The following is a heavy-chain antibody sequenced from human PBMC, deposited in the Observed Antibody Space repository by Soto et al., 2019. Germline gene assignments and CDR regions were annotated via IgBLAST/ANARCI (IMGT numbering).Heavy chain of an antibody. Sequence: QVQLQESGPGLVKPSETLSLTCTVSGGSIIGYYWSWIRQPPGKGLQWIGNIHYSGSTNYNPSLKSRVTISVVSPSNQVSLKLSSVTAADAAVYYCTRVGGYYGDYPNFDYWGQGTLVTVSS. CDR1: GGSIIGYY. CDR2: IHYSGST. CDR3: TRVGGYYGDYPNFDY. V-gene: IGHV4-59*01. J-gene: IGHJ4*02. D-gene: IGHD4-17*01.